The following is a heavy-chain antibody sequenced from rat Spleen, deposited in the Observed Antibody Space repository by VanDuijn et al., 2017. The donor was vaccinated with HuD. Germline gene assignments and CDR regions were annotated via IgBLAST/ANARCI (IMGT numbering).Heavy chain of an antibody. CDR1: GFTFSDYA. J-gene: IGHJ2*01. CDR3: ARRGGYYDGYYPDYFDY. Sequence: EVQLVESDGGLVQPGRSLKLSCAASGFTFSDYAMTWVRQAPKKGLEWVATIIYDGSSTYYRDSVKGRFTISRDNAKSTLYLQMDSLRSEDTATYYCARRGGYYDGYYPDYFDYWGQGVMVTVSS. D-gene: IGHD1-12*03. CDR2: IIYDGSST. V-gene: IGHV5-17*01.